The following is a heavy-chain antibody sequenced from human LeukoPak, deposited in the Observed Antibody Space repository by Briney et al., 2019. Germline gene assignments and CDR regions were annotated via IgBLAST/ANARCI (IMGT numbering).Heavy chain of an antibody. CDR3: ARVSTYYYGMDV. V-gene: IGHV3-64*04. CDR1: GFTFSSYA. CDR2: ISSNGGST. D-gene: IGHD2/OR15-2a*01. Sequence: GGSLRLSCSASGFTFSSYAMHWVRQAPGKGLEYVSAISSNGGSTYYADSVKGRFTISRDNSKNTLYLQMNSLRAEDTAVYYCARVSTYYYGMDVWGQGTTVTVSS. J-gene: IGHJ6*02.